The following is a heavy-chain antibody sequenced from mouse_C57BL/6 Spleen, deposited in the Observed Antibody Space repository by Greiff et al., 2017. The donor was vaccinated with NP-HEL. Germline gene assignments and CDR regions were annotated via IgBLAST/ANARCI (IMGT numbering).Heavy chain of an antibody. CDR2: IHPNSGST. V-gene: IGHV1-64*01. Sequence: QVQLKQPGAELVKPGASVKLSCKASGYTFTSYWMHWVKQRPGQGLEWIGMIHPNSGSTNYNEKFKSKATLTVDKSSSTAYMQLSSLTSEDSAVYYCARSLPGYYYAMDYWGQGTSVTVSS. CDR3: ARSLPGYYYAMDY. J-gene: IGHJ4*01. CDR1: GYTFTSYW.